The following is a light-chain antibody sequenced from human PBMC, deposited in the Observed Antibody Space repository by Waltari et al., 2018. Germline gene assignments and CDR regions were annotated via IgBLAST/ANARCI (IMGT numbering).Light chain of an antibody. Sequence: DIVMTQSPDSLAVSLGERATINCKSSQSVLYRSDNKNYLGWYHQKPGLPPKLLIYWASTRESGVPDRFIGSGSGTDFTLTISSLQAEDVAVYYCQQYYSSPVTFGQGTRLEIK. V-gene: IGKV4-1*01. CDR3: QQYYSSPVT. CDR1: QSVLYRSDNKNY. J-gene: IGKJ5*01. CDR2: WAS.